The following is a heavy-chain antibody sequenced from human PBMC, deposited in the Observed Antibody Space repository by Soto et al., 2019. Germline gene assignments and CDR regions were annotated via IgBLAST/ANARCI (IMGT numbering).Heavy chain of an antibody. D-gene: IGHD3-10*01. V-gene: IGHV1-69*12. J-gene: IGHJ6*02. CDR1: GGTFSSYA. CDR2: FIPIFGAA. Sequence: QVQLVQSGAEVKKPGSSVKVSCKASGGTFSSYAISWVRQAPGQGLEWMGGFIPIFGAADYAQNCQGRVTIAADESTSTAYMELSSLRSEDTAVYYCASPRDNYYYYGMDVWGQGTTVTVSS. CDR3: ASPRDNYYYYGMDV.